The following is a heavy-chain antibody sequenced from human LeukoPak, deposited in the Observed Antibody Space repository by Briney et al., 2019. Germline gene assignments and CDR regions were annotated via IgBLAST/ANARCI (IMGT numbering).Heavy chain of an antibody. CDR1: GGSFSGYY. Sequence: PSETLSLTCAVYGGSFSGYYWSWIRQPPGKGLEWIGYVFDSGRTKVNPSLTSRVTLSTDTSKNQLSPRLSSVTAADTAVYYCTTIKRGDIFGYFDFWGQGILVTVSS. CDR3: TTIKRGDIFGYFDF. J-gene: IGHJ4*02. CDR2: VFDSGRT. V-gene: IGHV4-34*11. D-gene: IGHD5-18*01.